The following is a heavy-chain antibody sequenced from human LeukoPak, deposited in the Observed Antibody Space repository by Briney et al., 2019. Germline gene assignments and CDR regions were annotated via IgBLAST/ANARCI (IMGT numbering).Heavy chain of an antibody. J-gene: IGHJ6*03. Sequence: ASVKDSCKASGYMFTGYYMHSVRQAPGQGLEWMGWINPNSGGTNYAQKFQGRVTMTRDTSIRTAYMDLNRLRSDDTAVYYCARVVAVTGTYVYYMDAWGKGTTVSVSS. CDR2: INPNSGGT. CDR1: GYMFTGYY. CDR3: ARVVAVTGTYVYYMDA. D-gene: IGHD6-19*01. V-gene: IGHV1-2*02.